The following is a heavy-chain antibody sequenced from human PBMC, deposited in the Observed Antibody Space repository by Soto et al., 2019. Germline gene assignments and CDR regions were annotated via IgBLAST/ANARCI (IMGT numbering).Heavy chain of an antibody. CDR1: GFTFSSYS. V-gene: IGHV3-21*01. CDR2: ISSSSGYI. Sequence: EVQLVESGGGLVKPGGSLRLSCAASGFTFSSYSMNWVRQAPGKGLEWVSSISSSSGYIYYADSVKGRFTISRDNAKNSLYLQMNSLRAEDTAVYYCARDADTAMVDYWGQGTLVTVSS. D-gene: IGHD5-18*01. CDR3: ARDADTAMVDY. J-gene: IGHJ4*02.